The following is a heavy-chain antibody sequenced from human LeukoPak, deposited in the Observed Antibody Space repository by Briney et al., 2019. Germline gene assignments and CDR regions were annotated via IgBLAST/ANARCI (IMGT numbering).Heavy chain of an antibody. V-gene: IGHV3-30-3*01. J-gene: IGHJ4*02. CDR3: AKDRGVAFDY. D-gene: IGHD2-15*01. Sequence: GGSLRLSCAASGFTFSSYAMHWVRQAPGKGLEWVAVISYDGSNKYYADSVKGRFTISRDNSKNTLYLQMNSLRAEDTAVYYCAKDRGVAFDYWGQGTLVTVSS. CDR1: GFTFSSYA. CDR2: ISYDGSNK.